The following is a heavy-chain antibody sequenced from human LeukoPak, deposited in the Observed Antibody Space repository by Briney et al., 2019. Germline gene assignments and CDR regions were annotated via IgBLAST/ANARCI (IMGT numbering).Heavy chain of an antibody. CDR2: IYYSGST. CDR3: ARDRQQWLVRGAFDI. V-gene: IGHV4-59*01. D-gene: IGHD6-19*01. CDR1: GGSISSYY. J-gene: IGHJ3*02. Sequence: SETLSLTCTVSGGSISSYYWSWIRQPPVKGLEWIGYIYYSGSTNYNPSLKSRVTISVDTSKNQFSLKLSSVTAADTAVYYCARDRQQWLVRGAFDIWGQGTMVTVSS.